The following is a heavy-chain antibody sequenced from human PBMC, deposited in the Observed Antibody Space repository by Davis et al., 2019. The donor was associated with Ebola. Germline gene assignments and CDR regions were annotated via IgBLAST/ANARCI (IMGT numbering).Heavy chain of an antibody. D-gene: IGHD3-10*01. CDR2: MNPNSGNT. V-gene: IGHV1-8*01. CDR1: GYNFIEYF. Sequence: ASVKVSCKASGYNFIEYFIHWVRQAPGQGLEWMGWMNPNSGNTGYAQKFQGRVTMTRNTSISTAYMELSSLRSEDTAVYYCARAIRLTMVRGVTGMDVWGQGTTVTVSS. J-gene: IGHJ6*02. CDR3: ARAIRLTMVRGVTGMDV.